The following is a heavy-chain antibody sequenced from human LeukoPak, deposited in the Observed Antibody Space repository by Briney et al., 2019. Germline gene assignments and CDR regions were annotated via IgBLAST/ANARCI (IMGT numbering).Heavy chain of an antibody. V-gene: IGHV3-23*01. D-gene: IGHD2-15*01. Sequence: GGSLRLSCAASGFTFSSYWMSWVRQAPGKGLEWVSAISGGGPSTYYADSVKGRFTISRDNSRNTLHLQMDSLRAEDTAIYYCAKALRGYSFGVDYWGQGALVTVSS. CDR1: GFTFSSYW. CDR3: AKALRGYSFGVDY. CDR2: ISGGGPST. J-gene: IGHJ4*02.